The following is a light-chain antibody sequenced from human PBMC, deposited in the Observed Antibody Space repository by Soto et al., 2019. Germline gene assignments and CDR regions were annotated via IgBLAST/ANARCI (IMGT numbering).Light chain of an antibody. CDR3: QQRSNWPYT. V-gene: IGKV3-11*01. Sequence: EIVLTQSPATLSLSPGERATLSCRASQSVSSYLAWYQQKPGQAPRLLIYDASNRATGIPPRFSGSGSGADFTLTIGSLEPEDVAVYYCQQRSNWPYTFGQGNKLEIK. CDR1: QSVSSY. J-gene: IGKJ2*01. CDR2: DAS.